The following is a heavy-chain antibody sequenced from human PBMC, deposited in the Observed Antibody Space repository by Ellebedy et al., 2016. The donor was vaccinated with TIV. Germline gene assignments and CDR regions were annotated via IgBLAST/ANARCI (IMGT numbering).Heavy chain of an antibody. D-gene: IGHD1-26*01. V-gene: IGHV1-18*01. CDR2: IRAYNDNT. CDR3: ATRTLSYNYAMDV. J-gene: IGHJ6*02. Sequence: ASVKVSCKASGNTLTNYGITWVRQAPGQGLEWTAWIRAYNDNTNYAQSVQGRVTLTTDTSTGTAYLELRSLRSDDTAVYYCATRTLSYNYAMDVWGQGTTVTVSS. CDR1: GNTLTNYG.